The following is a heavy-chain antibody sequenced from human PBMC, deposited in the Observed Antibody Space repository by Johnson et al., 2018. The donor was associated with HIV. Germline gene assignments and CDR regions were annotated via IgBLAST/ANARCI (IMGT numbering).Heavy chain of an antibody. J-gene: IGHJ3*02. CDR2: IYSGDTT. D-gene: IGHD5-18*01. CDR1: GFTVSSNY. CDR3: ARAYSYGAFDI. V-gene: IGHV3-66*01. Sequence: VQLVESGGGLVKPGGSPRLSCAASGFTVSSNYMSWVRQAPGKGLEWVSVIYSGDTTYYADSVKGRFTISSDNSRNTLYLQMSSLRAEDTAVYYCARAYSYGAFDIWGQGTMVTVSS.